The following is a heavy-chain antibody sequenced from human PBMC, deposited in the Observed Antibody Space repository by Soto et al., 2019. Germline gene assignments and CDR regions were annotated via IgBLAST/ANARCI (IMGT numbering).Heavy chain of an antibody. CDR2: INHSGST. J-gene: IGHJ5*02. V-gene: IGHV4-34*01. CDR1: GGSFSGYY. CDR3: ARGRRYSSGWFNWFDP. D-gene: IGHD6-19*01. Sequence: SETLSLTCAVYGGSFSGYYWSWIRQPPGKGLEWIGEINHSGSTNYNPSLKSRVTISVDTSKNQFSLKLGSVTAADTAVYYCARGRRYSSGWFNWFDPWGQGTLVTVSS.